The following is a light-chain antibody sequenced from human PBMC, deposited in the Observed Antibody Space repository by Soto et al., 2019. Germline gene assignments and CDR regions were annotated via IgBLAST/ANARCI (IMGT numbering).Light chain of an antibody. CDR3: GTWDSSLSAYV. Sequence: QSVLAQPPSVSAAPGQKVTLSCSGSSSNIGKTYVSWYQQLPGTAPKLIIYDNNKRPSGIPDRFSGSKSGTSATLGITGLQTGDEADYYCGTWDSSLSAYVFGTGTKVTVL. CDR2: DNN. V-gene: IGLV1-51*01. J-gene: IGLJ1*01. CDR1: SSNIGKTY.